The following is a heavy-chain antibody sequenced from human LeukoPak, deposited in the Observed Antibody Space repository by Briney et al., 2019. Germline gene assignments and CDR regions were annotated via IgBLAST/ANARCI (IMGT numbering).Heavy chain of an antibody. CDR1: GFTVSSNY. CDR3: ARGHNFGRLHPFDY. D-gene: IGHD3-9*01. J-gene: IGHJ4*02. V-gene: IGHV3-66*01. Sequence: GGSLRLSCAASGFTVSSNYMSWVRHAPGKGLEWVSVIYSGGGTYYADSVKGRFTISRDNSKNTLYLQMNSLRAEDTAVYYCARGHNFGRLHPFDYWGQGTLVTVSS. CDR2: IYSGGGT.